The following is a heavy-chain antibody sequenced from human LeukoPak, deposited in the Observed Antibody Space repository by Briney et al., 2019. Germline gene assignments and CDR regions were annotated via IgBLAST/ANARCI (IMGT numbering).Heavy chain of an antibody. D-gene: IGHD3-10*01. V-gene: IGHV4-39*01. CDR3: ARHVQMDYYGSGSYYPDY. CDR2: IYYSGST. CDR1: GITFSNAC. Sequence: PGGSLRLSCAASGITFSNACMSWVRQAPGXGLEWIGSIYYSGSTYYNPSLKSRVTISVDTSKNQFSLKLSSVTAADTAVYYCARHVQMDYYGSGSYYPDYWGQGTLVTVSS. J-gene: IGHJ4*02.